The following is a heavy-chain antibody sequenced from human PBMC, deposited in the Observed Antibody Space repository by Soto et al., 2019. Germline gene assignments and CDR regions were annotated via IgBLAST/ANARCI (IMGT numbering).Heavy chain of an antibody. Sequence: SETLSLTCTVSGGSVSSGSYYWSWIRQPPGKGLEWIGYIYYSGSTNYNPSLKSRVTISVDTSKNQFSLKLSSVTAADTAVYYCARGILTGYYIFDPWGQGTLVTVS. CDR2: IYYSGST. V-gene: IGHV4-61*01. D-gene: IGHD3-9*01. CDR1: GGSVSSGSYY. CDR3: ARGILTGYYIFDP. J-gene: IGHJ5*02.